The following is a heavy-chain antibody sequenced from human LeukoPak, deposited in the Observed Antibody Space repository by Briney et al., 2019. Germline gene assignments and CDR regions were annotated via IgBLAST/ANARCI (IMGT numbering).Heavy chain of an antibody. CDR2: INEDGSEK. J-gene: IGHJ4*02. CDR3: ARGYLFDY. V-gene: IGHV3-7*02. Sequence: PGGSLRLSCAASGFTFSSYWMSWVRQAPGKGLEGAADINEDGSEKYYVDSVKGRFTISRDNAKNSLYLQMNSLRAEDTAVYYCARGYLFDYWGQGTLVTVSS. CDR1: GFTFSSYW. D-gene: IGHD1-26*01.